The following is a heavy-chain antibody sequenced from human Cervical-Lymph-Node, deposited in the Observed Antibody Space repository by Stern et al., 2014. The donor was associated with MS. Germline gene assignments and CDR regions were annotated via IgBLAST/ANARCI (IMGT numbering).Heavy chain of an antibody. CDR2: ISYDGSIT. Sequence: MQLVESGGGVVRPGRSLRLSCVASGFTFNIYGMHWVRQAPGKGLAWVAIISYDGSITYYADSVRRRFSISRDNSKNTLYVQMNSLRPEDTARYYCAKDMGRYYDILTGPRAAIDMWGQGTMVAVSS. CDR3: AKDMGRYYDILTGPRAAIDM. J-gene: IGHJ3*02. D-gene: IGHD3-9*01. CDR1: GFTFNIYG. V-gene: IGHV3-30*18.